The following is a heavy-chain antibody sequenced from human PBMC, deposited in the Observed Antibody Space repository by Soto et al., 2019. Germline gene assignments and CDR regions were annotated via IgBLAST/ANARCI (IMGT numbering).Heavy chain of an antibody. D-gene: IGHD5-18*01. J-gene: IGHJ6*02. Sequence: PGWSLRLSCAASGFTFDDYAMHWVRQAPGKGLEWVSGISWNSGSIGYADSVKGRFTISRDNAKNSLYLQMNSLRAEDTALYYCAKGTEGYTYYYYYGMDVWGQVTTVTVSS. CDR3: AKGTEGYTYYYYYGMDV. CDR1: GFTFDDYA. CDR2: ISWNSGSI. V-gene: IGHV3-9*01.